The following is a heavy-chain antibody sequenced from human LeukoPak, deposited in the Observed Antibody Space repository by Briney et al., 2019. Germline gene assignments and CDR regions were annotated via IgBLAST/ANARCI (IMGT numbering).Heavy chain of an antibody. V-gene: IGHV4-38-2*01. J-gene: IGHJ4*02. Sequence: SETLSLTCAVSGYSISSGYYWGWIRQPPGKGLELIGSIYHSGSTYYSPSLKSRVTISVDTSKNQFSLKLSSVTAADTAVYCCARVRFLEWSPQYYFDYWGQGTLVTVSS. CDR2: IYHSGST. D-gene: IGHD3-3*01. CDR1: GYSISSGYY. CDR3: ARVRFLEWSPQYYFDY.